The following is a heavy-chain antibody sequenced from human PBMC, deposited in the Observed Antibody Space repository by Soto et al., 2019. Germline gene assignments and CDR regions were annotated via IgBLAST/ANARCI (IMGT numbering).Heavy chain of an antibody. J-gene: IGHJ3*02. Sequence: EVQLVQSGAEVKKPGESLKISCKGSGYSFTSYWIGWVRQMPGKGLEWMGIIYPGDSDTRYSPSFQGQVTISADKSISTAYLQCSSLKASDTAMYYCARHAGLQWPDPGAFDIWGQGTMVTVSS. D-gene: IGHD6-19*01. CDR3: ARHAGLQWPDPGAFDI. CDR1: GYSFTSYW. CDR2: IYPGDSDT. V-gene: IGHV5-51*01.